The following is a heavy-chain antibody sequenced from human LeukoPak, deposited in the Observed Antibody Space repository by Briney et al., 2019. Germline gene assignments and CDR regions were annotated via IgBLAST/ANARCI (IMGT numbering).Heavy chain of an antibody. Sequence: VSVKVSCKASGYTFTSYGISWVRQAPGQGLEWMGWISAYNDNTNYAQKLQGRVTMTTDTSTSTAYMELRSLRSDETAVYYCARSTTLVATGDYWGQGTLVSISS. V-gene: IGHV1-18*01. CDR3: ARSTTLVATGDY. CDR2: ISAYNDNT. D-gene: IGHD2-8*02. CDR1: GYTFTSYG. J-gene: IGHJ4*02.